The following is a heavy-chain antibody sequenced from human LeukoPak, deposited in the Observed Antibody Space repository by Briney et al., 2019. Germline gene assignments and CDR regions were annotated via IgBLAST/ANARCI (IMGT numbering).Heavy chain of an antibody. Sequence: GGSLRLSCAASGFTFSSYAMSWVRQAPGKGLEWVSGISGSGGSTYYADSVKGRFTISRDNSKNTLYLQMNSLRAEDTAVYYCARVPVGGTMINWFDPWGQGTLVTVSS. CDR2: ISGSGGST. J-gene: IGHJ5*02. CDR1: GFTFSSYA. CDR3: ARVPVGGTMINWFDP. V-gene: IGHV3-23*01. D-gene: IGHD3-22*01.